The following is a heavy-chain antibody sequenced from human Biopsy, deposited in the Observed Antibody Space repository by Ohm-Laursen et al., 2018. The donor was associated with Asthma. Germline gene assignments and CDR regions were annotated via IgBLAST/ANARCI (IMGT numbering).Heavy chain of an antibody. Sequence: TLSLTCSLSSGSGGYMRSGNYYWGWIRQPPGKGLEWIGSIYYSGTTYYNPSLESRVTGSAHTSKNQFSLKLTSVTAADTAVYYCVRGSSSWHHGPFHYYYGLDVWGQGTTATVSS. D-gene: IGHD6-13*01. CDR3: VRGSSSWHHGPFHYYYGLDV. CDR1: SGSGGYMRSGNYY. CDR2: IYYSGTT. J-gene: IGHJ6*02. V-gene: IGHV4-39*01.